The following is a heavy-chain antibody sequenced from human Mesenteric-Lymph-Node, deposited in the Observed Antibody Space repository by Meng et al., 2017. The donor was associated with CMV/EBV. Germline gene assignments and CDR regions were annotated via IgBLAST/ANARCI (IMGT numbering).Heavy chain of an antibody. Sequence: TSYGIRWVRQAPGQGLEWMGWISAYNGNTNYAQKLQGRVTMTTDTSTSTAYMELRSLRSDDTAVYYCARDMGRCRGSTSCQPDNWFDPWGQGTLVTVSS. CDR2: ISAYNGNT. D-gene: IGHD2-2*01. CDR3: ARDMGRCRGSTSCQPDNWFDP. CDR1: TSYG. V-gene: IGHV1-18*04. J-gene: IGHJ5*02.